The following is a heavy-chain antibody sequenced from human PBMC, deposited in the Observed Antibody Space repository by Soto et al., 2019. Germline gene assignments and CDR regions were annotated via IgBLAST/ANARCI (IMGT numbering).Heavy chain of an antibody. CDR3: ARDRDKYYYYYMDV. Sequence: ESGGGLVKPGGSLRLSCAASGFTFSDYYMSWIRQAPGKGLEWVSYINSSGSTIYYADSVKGRFTISRDNAKNSLYLQMNSLRAEDTAVYYCARDRDKYYYYYMDVWGKGTTVTVSS. CDR1: GFTFSDYY. V-gene: IGHV3-11*01. J-gene: IGHJ6*03. CDR2: INSSGSTI.